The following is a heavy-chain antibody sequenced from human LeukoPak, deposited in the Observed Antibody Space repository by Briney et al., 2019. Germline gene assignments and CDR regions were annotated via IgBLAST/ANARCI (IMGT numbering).Heavy chain of an antibody. Sequence: GASVKVSCKASGYTFTSYGISWVRQAPGQGLEWMGWISAYNGNTNHAQKLQGRVTMTTDTYTSTAYMELRSLRSDDTAVYYCARDRRSMVRGVITPNFDYWGQGTLVTVSS. CDR1: GYTFTSYG. CDR2: ISAYNGNT. J-gene: IGHJ4*02. D-gene: IGHD3-10*01. V-gene: IGHV1-18*01. CDR3: ARDRRSMVRGVITPNFDY.